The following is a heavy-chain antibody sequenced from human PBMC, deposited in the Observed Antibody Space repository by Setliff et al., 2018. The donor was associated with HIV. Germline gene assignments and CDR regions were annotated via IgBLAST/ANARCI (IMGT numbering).Heavy chain of an antibody. CDR1: GFTFSAWA. D-gene: IGHD6-19*01. V-gene: IGHV3-7*01. Sequence: GGSLRLSCAASGFTFSAWAMNWVRQAPGKGLEWVANINEDGSDKYYMDSVKGRFTISRDSSKNTLYLQMDSLRTEDTAVYYCAKTQGWHLTNYWGPGTLVTVSS. CDR3: AKTQGWHLTNY. J-gene: IGHJ4*02. CDR2: INEDGSDK.